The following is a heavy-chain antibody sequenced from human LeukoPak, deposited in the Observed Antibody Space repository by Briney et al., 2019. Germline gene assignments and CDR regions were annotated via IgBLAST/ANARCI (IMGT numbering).Heavy chain of an antibody. J-gene: IGHJ4*02. CDR3: ARAASPYTGYDSY. Sequence: SETLTLTCTVSGGSISYYYWSWIRQPPGKGLEWIGYIYDSGSTNYNPSLKSRVTISVDTSKNQFSLKLSSVTAADTAVYYCARAASPYTGYDSYWGQGTLVTVSS. CDR1: GGSISYYY. D-gene: IGHD5-12*01. V-gene: IGHV4-59*01. CDR2: IYDSGST.